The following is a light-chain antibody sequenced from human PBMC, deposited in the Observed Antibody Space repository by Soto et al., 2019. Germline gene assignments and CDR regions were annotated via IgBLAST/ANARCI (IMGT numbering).Light chain of an antibody. J-gene: IGLJ1*01. Sequence: QSVLAQPASVCGSPGQSFTISCSLTSSDVGAYNSISWYQQHPDKAPQLMIYKGTQRPSGVSNRFSGSTSGNAASLTISGLQAGDEADYFCCSSAPESTYVFGTGTKVTVL. CDR1: SSDVGAYNS. CDR3: CSSAPESTYV. CDR2: KGT. V-gene: IGLV2-23*01.